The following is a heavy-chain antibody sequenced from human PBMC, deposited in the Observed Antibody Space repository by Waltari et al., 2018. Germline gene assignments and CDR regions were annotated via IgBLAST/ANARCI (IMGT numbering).Heavy chain of an antibody. Sequence: QVQLVESGGGVVQPGRSLRLSCAASGFTFSSYGMPWVRPAPGKGLEWVAVIWYDGSNKYYADSVKGRFTISRDNSKNTLYLQMNSLRAEDTAMYYCAKEMNYYDSSGYDYWGQGTLVTVSS. J-gene: IGHJ4*02. CDR1: GFTFSSYG. CDR3: AKEMNYYDSSGYDY. D-gene: IGHD3-22*01. CDR2: IWYDGSNK. V-gene: IGHV3-30*18.